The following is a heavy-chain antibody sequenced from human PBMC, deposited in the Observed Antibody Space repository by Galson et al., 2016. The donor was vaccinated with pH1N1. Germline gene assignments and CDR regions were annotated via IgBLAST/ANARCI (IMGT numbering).Heavy chain of an antibody. D-gene: IGHD3-3*01. CDR2: TFYRSKWYN. V-gene: IGHV6-1*01. J-gene: IGHJ3*02. CDR3: ARGVIDYDFWSGYQDHAAFDI. Sequence: CAISGDSVSSDSAAWNWIRQSPSRGLEWLGRTFYRSKWYNEYAESVNSRITINPDTSKNQFSLQLNSVTPEDTAVYYCARGVIDYDFWSGYQDHAAFDIWGQGTMVIVSS. CDR1: GDSVSSDSAA.